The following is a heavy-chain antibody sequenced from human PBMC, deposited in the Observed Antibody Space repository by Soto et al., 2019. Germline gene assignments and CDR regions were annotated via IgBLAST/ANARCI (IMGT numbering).Heavy chain of an antibody. CDR1: GFTFSNYA. Sequence: PGGSLRLSCAASGFTFSNYAMHWVRQAPGKGLEWVAVISYDGSNKYYADSVKGRFTISGDNSKNTLYLQMNSLRPEDTAVYYCARDPADLSYFDVWGQGT. J-gene: IGHJ4*02. CDR3: ARDPADLSYFDV. V-gene: IGHV3-30-3*01. CDR2: ISYDGSNK.